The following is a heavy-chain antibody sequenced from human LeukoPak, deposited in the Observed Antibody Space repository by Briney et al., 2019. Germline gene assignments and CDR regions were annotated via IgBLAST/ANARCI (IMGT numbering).Heavy chain of an antibody. D-gene: IGHD3-3*02. CDR3: ATGAGWPSFFFDY. CDR2: ISGSGGST. V-gene: IGHV3-23*01. Sequence: PGGSLRLSCAASGFTFSSYAMSWVRQAPGKGLEWVSAISGSGGSTYYAGSVKGRFTISRDNSKNTLYLQMNSLRAEDTAVYYCATGAGWPSFFFDYWGQGTLVTVSS. CDR1: GFTFSSYA. J-gene: IGHJ4*02.